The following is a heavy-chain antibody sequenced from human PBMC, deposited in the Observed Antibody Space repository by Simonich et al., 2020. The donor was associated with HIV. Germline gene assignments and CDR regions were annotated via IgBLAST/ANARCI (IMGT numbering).Heavy chain of an antibody. V-gene: IGHV4-59*01. CDR2: IYYSGTT. CDR1: GGSFSTYY. J-gene: IGHJ5*02. D-gene: IGHD6-13*01. CDR3: ARQPRIAAAGGGWFDP. Sequence: QVQLQESGPGLVKPSETLSLTCTVSGGSFSTYYWSWFRQPPGKGLEWIGYIYYSGTTNYNPSLKSRGTISVDTSKKQFSLKLSSVTAADTAVYYCARQPRIAAAGGGWFDPWGQGTLVTVSS.